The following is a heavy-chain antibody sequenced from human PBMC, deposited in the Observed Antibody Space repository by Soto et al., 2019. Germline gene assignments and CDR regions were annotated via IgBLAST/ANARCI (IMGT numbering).Heavy chain of an antibody. CDR1: GYTFTSYG. J-gene: IGHJ6*02. Sequence: ASVKVSCKASGYTFTSYGISWVRQAPGQGLEWMGWISAYNGNTNYAQKLQGRVTMTTDTSTSTAYMELRSLRSDDTAVYYCARGGIVATIVSGKHYYYYYGMDVWGQGTTVTVSS. CDR3: ARGGIVATIVSGKHYYYYYGMDV. CDR2: ISAYNGNT. V-gene: IGHV1-18*01. D-gene: IGHD5-12*01.